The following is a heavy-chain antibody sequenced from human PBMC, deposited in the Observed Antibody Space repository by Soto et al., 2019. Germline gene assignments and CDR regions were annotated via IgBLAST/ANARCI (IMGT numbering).Heavy chain of an antibody. V-gene: IGHV3-23*01. CDR1: GFTFSSHA. J-gene: IGHJ4*02. Sequence: EVQLLESGGGLVQPGGSLRLSCAASGFTFSSHAMSWVRQAPGKGLEWVSAISGSGGSTYYADSVKGRFTISRDNSKNTLYLQMNSLRAEDTAVYYCAKGSLVYGDVSLFDYWGQGTLVTVSS. D-gene: IGHD3-10*01. CDR2: ISGSGGST. CDR3: AKGSLVYGDVSLFDY.